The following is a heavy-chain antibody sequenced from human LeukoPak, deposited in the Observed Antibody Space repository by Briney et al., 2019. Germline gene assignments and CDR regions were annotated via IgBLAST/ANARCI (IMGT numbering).Heavy chain of an antibody. J-gene: IGHJ4*02. CDR1: GFTFDDYT. Sequence: GGSLRLSCAASGFTFDDYTMHWVRQAPGKGLEWVADIKQDGSEKYYVDSVKGRFTISRDDSKNTLYLQMNSLRAEDTAVYSCARDLCSSPSCLDGWGQGTLVTVSS. CDR2: IKQDGSEK. CDR3: ARDLCSSPSCLDG. V-gene: IGHV3-7*01. D-gene: IGHD2-2*01.